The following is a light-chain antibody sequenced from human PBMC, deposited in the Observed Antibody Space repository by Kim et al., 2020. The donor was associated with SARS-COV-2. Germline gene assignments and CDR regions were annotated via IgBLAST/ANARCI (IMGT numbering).Light chain of an antibody. J-gene: IGLJ1*01. CDR3: QSADSTGIYV. CDR1: ALPKQY. V-gene: IGLV3-25*03. CDR2: KDT. Sequence: SYELTQSPSVSVSPGQTARITCSGDALPKQYAYWYQQKPGQAPVLVIYKDTERSSGIPERFSGSSSGTTVTLTISGVQAQDEADYYCQSADSTGIYVFGTGTKVTVL.